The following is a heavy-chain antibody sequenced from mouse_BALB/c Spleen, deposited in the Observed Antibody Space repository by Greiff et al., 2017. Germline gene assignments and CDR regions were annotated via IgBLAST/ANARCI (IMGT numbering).Heavy chain of an antibody. J-gene: IGHJ2*01. CDR3: PYDYGEGGFDY. CDR2: IYPGNSDT. D-gene: IGHD2-4*01. CDR1: GYTFTSYW. V-gene: IGHV1-5*01. Sequence: EVQLQQSGTVLARPGASVTMSCKASGYTFTSYWMHWVQQRPGQGLEWIGAIYPGNSDTSYNQKFTGKAKLTAVTSTSTAYMELSSLTNEDSAVYYCPYDYGEGGFDYWGQGTTLTVSS.